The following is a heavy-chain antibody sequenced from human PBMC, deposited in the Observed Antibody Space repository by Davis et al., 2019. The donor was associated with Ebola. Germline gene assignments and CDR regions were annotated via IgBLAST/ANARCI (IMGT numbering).Heavy chain of an antibody. J-gene: IGHJ4*02. D-gene: IGHD6-19*01. CDR1: GFTVSSYY. Sequence: GGSLRLSCAASGFTVSSYYMSWVRQAPGKGLQWVAVIWDDGSNKYYADSVKGRFTISRDNSKNTLYLQMNSLRAEDTAVYYCATTPQYSSGQNKPFDYWGQGTLVTVSS. CDR2: IWDDGSNK. CDR3: ATTPQYSSGQNKPFDY. V-gene: IGHV3-33*08.